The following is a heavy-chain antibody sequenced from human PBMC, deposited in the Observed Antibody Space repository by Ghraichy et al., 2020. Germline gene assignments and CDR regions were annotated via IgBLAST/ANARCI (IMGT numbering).Heavy chain of an antibody. Sequence: SETLSLTCTVSGGSISSSSYYWGWIRQPPGKGLEWIGSIYYSGSTYYNPSLKSRVTISVDTSKNQFSLKLSSVTAADTAVYYCASGLGTSVGNFDYWGQGTLVTVSS. D-gene: IGHD3-16*01. V-gene: IGHV4-39*01. CDR2: IYYSGST. CDR3: ASGLGTSVGNFDY. J-gene: IGHJ4*02. CDR1: GGSISSSSYY.